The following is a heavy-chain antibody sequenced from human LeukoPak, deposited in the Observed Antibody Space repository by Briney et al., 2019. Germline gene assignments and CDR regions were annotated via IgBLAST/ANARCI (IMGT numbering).Heavy chain of an antibody. V-gene: IGHV1-69*06. Sequence: ASVKVSCKASGGTFSSYAISWVRQAPGQGLEWMGGIIPIFGTANCAQKFQGRVTITADKSTSTAYMELSSLRSEDTAVYYCARDRGNLAMVRGEVDAFDIWGQGTMVTVSS. J-gene: IGHJ3*02. CDR2: IIPIFGTA. CDR1: GGTFSSYA. D-gene: IGHD3-10*01. CDR3: ARDRGNLAMVRGEVDAFDI.